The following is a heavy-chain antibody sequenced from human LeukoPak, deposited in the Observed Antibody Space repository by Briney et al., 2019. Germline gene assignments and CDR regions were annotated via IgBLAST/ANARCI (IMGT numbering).Heavy chain of an antibody. CDR3: AKDLGRIAARYFFDY. D-gene: IGHD6-6*01. V-gene: IGHV3-30*02. J-gene: IGHJ4*02. CDR1: GFTFSSYG. Sequence: GGSLRLSCAASGFTFSSYGMHWVRQAPGKGLEWVAFIRYDGSNKYYADSVKGRFTISRDNSKNTLYLQMNSLRAEDTAVYYCAKDLGRIAARYFFDYWGQGTLVTVSS. CDR2: IRYDGSNK.